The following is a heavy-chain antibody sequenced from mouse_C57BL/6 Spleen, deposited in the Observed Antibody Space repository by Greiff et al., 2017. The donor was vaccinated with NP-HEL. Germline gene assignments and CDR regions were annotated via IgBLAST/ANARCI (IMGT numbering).Heavy chain of an antibody. Sequence: VQLKQSGAELARPGASVKLSCKASGYTFTSYGISWVKQRTGQGLEWIGEIYPRSGNTYYNEKFKGKATLTADKSSSTAYMELRSLTSEDSAVYFCARSFDYDRDWYFDVWGTRTTVTVSS. CDR1: GYTFTSYG. D-gene: IGHD2-4*01. J-gene: IGHJ1*03. V-gene: IGHV1-81*01. CDR2: IYPRSGNT. CDR3: ARSFDYDRDWYFDV.